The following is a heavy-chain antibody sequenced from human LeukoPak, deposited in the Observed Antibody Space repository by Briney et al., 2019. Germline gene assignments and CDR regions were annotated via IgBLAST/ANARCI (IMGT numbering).Heavy chain of an antibody. J-gene: IGHJ6*03. V-gene: IGHV1-2*02. CDR2: INPNSGGT. CDR1: GYTFTGYY. D-gene: IGHD6-6*01. Sequence: GASVKVSCKASGYTFTGYYMHWVRQAPGQGLEWMGWINPNSGGTNYAQKFQGRVTMTRNTSISTAYMELSSLRSEDTAVYYCARRIAARSGYYYYYYMDVWGKGTTVTVSS. CDR3: ARRIAARSGYYYYYYMDV.